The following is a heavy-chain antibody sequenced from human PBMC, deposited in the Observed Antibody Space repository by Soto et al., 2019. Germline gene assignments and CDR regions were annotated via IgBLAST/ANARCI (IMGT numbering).Heavy chain of an antibody. CDR1: AGLVSTYN. CDR3: ARTYDDSGPNSGGYGFDI. J-gene: IGHJ3*02. V-gene: IGHV4-59*02. Sequence: TSETLSLRYSGSAGLVSTYNWIWIRHLPGKELEWIAYIYYSGSTSHNPSLKSRVTISVDTSKNQFSLKLSSVTAADTAVYYCARTYDDSGPNSGGYGFDIWGQGTMVT. CDR2: IYYSGST. D-gene: IGHD3-22*01.